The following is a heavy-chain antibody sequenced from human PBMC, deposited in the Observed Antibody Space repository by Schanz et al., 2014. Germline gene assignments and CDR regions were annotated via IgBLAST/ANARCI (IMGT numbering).Heavy chain of an antibody. V-gene: IGHV3-33*01. D-gene: IGHD3-3*01. CDR2: IWYDGSNK. J-gene: IGHJ4*02. CDR3: ARGVRIDY. CDR1: GFTFISYD. Sequence: VQLVESGGGVVQPGRSLRLSCVASGFTFISYDIHWVRQAPGKGLEWVAIIWYDGSNKYYADSVKGRFTISRDNSKNTLFLQMSSLRAEDTAVYYCARGVRIDYWGQGTLVTVSS.